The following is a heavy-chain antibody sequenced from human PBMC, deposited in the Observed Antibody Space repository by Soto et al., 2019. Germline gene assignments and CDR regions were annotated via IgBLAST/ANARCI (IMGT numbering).Heavy chain of an antibody. CDR1: GGSISSGGYY. J-gene: IGHJ4*02. CDR2: IYYSGST. V-gene: IGHV4-31*11. Sequence: SETLSLTCAVSGGSISSGGYYWSWIRQHPGKGLEWIGYIYYSGSTYYIPSLKSRITISVDTSKNQFSLKLSSVTAADTAVYYCARAVVVPAAIGNPFYFDYWGQGTLVTVSS. D-gene: IGHD2-2*01. CDR3: ARAVVVPAAIGNPFYFDY.